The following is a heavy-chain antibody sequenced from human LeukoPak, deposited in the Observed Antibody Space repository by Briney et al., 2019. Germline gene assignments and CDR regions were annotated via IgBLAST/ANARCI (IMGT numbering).Heavy chain of an antibody. CDR1: GGSISGYY. CDR3: ARHVDYDYVWGAYYFDY. J-gene: IGHJ4*02. V-gene: IGHV4-59*08. D-gene: IGHD3-16*01. Sequence: SETLSLTCTVSGGSISGYYWSWIRQPPGKGLEWIGYIYYSGSTNYNPSLKSRVTISVDTSKNQFSLKLSSVTAADTAVYYCARHVDYDYVWGAYYFDYWGQGTLVTVSS. CDR2: IYYSGST.